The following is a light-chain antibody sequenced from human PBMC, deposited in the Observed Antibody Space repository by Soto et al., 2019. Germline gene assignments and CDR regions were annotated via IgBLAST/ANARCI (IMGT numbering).Light chain of an antibody. CDR3: YSYTSSSTYV. CDR1: SSDVGGYNY. V-gene: IGLV2-14*01. CDR2: DVS. J-gene: IGLJ1*01. Sequence: QSVLTQPASVSGSPGQSITISCTGTSSDVGGYNYVSWYQQYPAKVPKLMIYDVSNRPSGVSDRFSGSKSGNTASLTISGLQAEDEAEYYCYSYTSSSTYVFGTGTKVTGL.